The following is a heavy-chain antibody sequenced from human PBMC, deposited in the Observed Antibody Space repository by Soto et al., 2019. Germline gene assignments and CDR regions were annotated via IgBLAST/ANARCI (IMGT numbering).Heavy chain of an antibody. Sequence: GASVKVSCKASGGTFSSYTISWVRQAPGQGLEWMGRIIPILGIANYAQKFQGRVTITADKSTSTAHMELSSLRSEDTAVYYCSRDGVPGYCSSTSCYYAHDYWGQGTLVTVSS. CDR1: GGTFSSYT. J-gene: IGHJ4*02. D-gene: IGHD2-2*01. V-gene: IGHV1-69*04. CDR2: IIPILGIA. CDR3: SRDGVPGYCSSTSCYYAHDY.